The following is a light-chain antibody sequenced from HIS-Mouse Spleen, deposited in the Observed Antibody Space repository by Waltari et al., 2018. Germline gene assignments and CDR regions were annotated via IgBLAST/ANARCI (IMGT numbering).Light chain of an antibody. Sequence: QSVLTQPPSASGTPGQSVTISCSGISHHTGSTYVSFYQHLPGTAPKLHIYRNNQRPSGVPDRFSGSKSGNTASLTVSGLQAEDEADYYCSSYAGSNNLVFGGGTKLTVL. CDR2: RNN. CDR1: SHHTGSTY. CDR3: SSYAGSNNLV. V-gene: IGLV1-47*01. J-gene: IGLJ2*01.